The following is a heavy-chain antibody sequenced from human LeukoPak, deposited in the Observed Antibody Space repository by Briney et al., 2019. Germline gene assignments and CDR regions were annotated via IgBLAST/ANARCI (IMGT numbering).Heavy chain of an antibody. CDR3: ASSGPRGWFDP. V-gene: IGHV4-59*08. D-gene: IGHD1-14*01. J-gene: IGHJ5*02. CDR2: ISYSGST. CDR1: GGSISTYS. Sequence: SETLSLTCTVSGGSISTYSWIYIRQPPGKGLEWIGNISYSGSTNYNPSLKSRVTISVDTSKNQFSLKLSSVTAADTAVYYCASSGPRGWFDPWGQGTLVTVSS.